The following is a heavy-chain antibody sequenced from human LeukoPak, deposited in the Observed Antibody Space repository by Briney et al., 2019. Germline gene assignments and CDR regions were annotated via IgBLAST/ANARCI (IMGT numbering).Heavy chain of an antibody. D-gene: IGHD6-13*01. Sequence: SETLSLTCAVSGYSISSGYYWGWIRQPPGKGLEWIGSIYHSGSTYYNPSLKSRVTISVDTSKNQFSLKLSSVTAADTAVHYCARRVFPDYFDYWGQGTLVTVSS. CDR1: GYSISSGYY. J-gene: IGHJ4*02. CDR2: IYHSGST. CDR3: ARRVFPDYFDY. V-gene: IGHV4-38-2*01.